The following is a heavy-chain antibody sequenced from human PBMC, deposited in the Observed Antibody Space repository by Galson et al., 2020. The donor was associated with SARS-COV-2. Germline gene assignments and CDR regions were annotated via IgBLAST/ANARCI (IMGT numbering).Heavy chain of an antibody. V-gene: IGHV4-59*08. J-gene: IGHJ5*02. CDR2: IYYSGNT. CDR1: GDSIRNYY. CDR3: ARAPVAGTVLSWFDP. Sequence: ASETLSLTCTVSGDSIRNYYWSWIRQPPGKGLEWIGYIYYSGNTNYNASLKSRVTMSVDTSKSQFSLKLSSVTAADTAVYYCARAPVAGTVLSWFDPWGQGTLVTVSS. D-gene: IGHD6-19*01.